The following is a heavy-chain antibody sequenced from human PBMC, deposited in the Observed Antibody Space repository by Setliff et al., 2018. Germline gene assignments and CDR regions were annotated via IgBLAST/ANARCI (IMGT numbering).Heavy chain of an antibody. CDR2: IYWNDDK. Sequence: SGPTLVNPTQTLTLTCTFSGFSPSTSGMGVGWIRQPPGKALEWLALIYWNDDKHYSPSLKNRLTITKGTSKNQVVLTVTNMDPVDTSTYYCARSYYDFVWGSFRSSTYFDYWGQGTLVTVSS. V-gene: IGHV2-5*01. CDR1: GFSPSTSGMG. D-gene: IGHD3-16*02. CDR3: ARSYYDFVWGSFRSSTYFDY. J-gene: IGHJ4*02.